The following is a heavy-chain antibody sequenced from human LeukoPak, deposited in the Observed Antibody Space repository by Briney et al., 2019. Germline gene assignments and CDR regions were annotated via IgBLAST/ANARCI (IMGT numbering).Heavy chain of an antibody. CDR1: EFTFSSYW. V-gene: IGHV3-7*01. CDR2: IVQDGSEK. D-gene: IGHD4-17*01. CDR3: SREFSYGFDF. J-gene: IGHJ4*02. Sequence: GGSLRLSCAASEFTFSSYWMNWVRQAPGKGLEWVANIVQDGSEKYYVDSVKGRFTISRDNAESSLFLQMNNLSAEDTAVYYCSREFSYGFDFWGQGTLVTVSS.